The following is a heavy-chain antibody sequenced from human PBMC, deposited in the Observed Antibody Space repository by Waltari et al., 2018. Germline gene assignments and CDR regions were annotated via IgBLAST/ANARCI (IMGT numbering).Heavy chain of an antibody. CDR2: INHSGST. CDR3: ARLANFWSGYYRY. Sequence: QVQLQQWGAGLLKPSETLSLTCAVYGGSFSGYYWSWIRQPPGKGLEWIGEINHSGSTDYNPSLKRRVTRSVDTAKNQFSLKLSSVTAADTAVYYCARLANFWSGYYRYWGQGTLVTVSS. V-gene: IGHV4-34*01. D-gene: IGHD3-3*01. J-gene: IGHJ4*02. CDR1: GGSFSGYY.